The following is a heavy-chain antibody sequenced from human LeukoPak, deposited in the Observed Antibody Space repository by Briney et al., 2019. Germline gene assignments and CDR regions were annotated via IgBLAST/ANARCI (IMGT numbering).Heavy chain of an antibody. V-gene: IGHV3-30*18. CDR1: GFTFSSYG. J-gene: IGHJ6*02. Sequence: GGSLRLSCAASGFTFSSYGMHWVRQAPGKGLEWVAVISYDGSNKYYADSVKGRFTISRDYSKNTLYLQMNSLRAEDTAVYYCAKDHGSSWYLVVVYYYGMDVWGQGTTVTVSS. CDR2: ISYDGSNK. D-gene: IGHD6-13*01. CDR3: AKDHGSSWYLVVVYYYGMDV.